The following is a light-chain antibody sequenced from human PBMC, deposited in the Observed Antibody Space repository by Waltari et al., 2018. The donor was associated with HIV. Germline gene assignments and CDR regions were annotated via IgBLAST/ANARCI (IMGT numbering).Light chain of an antibody. CDR2: GAS. J-gene: IGKJ1*01. Sequence: LSLSPGERATLSCRASQSVDSSFLGWYQQKPGQAPRLLIFGASSRATGTPDRFSGSGSGTDFTLTVSRLEPEDFAVYYCQQHDIYTWTFGPGTRVDIK. CDR3: QQHDIYTWT. CDR1: QSVDSSF. V-gene: IGKV3-20*01.